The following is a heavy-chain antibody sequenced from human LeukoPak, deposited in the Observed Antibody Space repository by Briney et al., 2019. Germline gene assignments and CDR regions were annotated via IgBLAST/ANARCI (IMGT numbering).Heavy chain of an antibody. CDR3: ARGMFGGVIVYAYYFDC. J-gene: IGHJ4*02. D-gene: IGHD3-16*02. Sequence: PSETLSLTRAVYGGSFSGYYWSWIRQPPGKGLGWIGEINHSGSTHYNPSLKSRVTISVDTAKNQFSLKLSSVTAADTAVYYCARGMFGGVIVYAYYFDCWGQGAMVTV. V-gene: IGHV4-34*01. CDR1: GGSFSGYY. CDR2: INHSGST.